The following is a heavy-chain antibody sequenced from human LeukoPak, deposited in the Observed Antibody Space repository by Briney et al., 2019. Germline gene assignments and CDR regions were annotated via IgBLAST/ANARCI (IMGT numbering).Heavy chain of an antibody. D-gene: IGHD2-21*02. CDR1: GFTFSNAW. V-gene: IGHV3-15*01. J-gene: IGHJ4*02. CDR2: IKSKTDGGTT. Sequence: GGSLRLSCAASGFTFSNAWMSWVRQAPGKGLEWVGRIKSKTDGGTTDYAAPVKGRFTISRDDSKNTLYLQMNSLKTEDTAVYYCTTDWVVVVTAPNYDLTGGDYWGQGTLVTVSS. CDR3: TTDWVVVVTAPNYDLTGGDY.